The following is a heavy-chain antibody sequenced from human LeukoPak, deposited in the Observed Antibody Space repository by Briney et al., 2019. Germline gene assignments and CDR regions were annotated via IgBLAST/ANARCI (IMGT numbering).Heavy chain of an antibody. V-gene: IGHV3-23*01. CDR3: AKGGPYCSTTSCAQTFDC. CDR1: GFTFSTFS. D-gene: IGHD2-2*01. Sequence: GGSLRLSCAASGFTFSTFSMTWVRQAPGKGLEWVSVISSRGTTTMYADSVKGRFTISRDNSKDTLYLQMNSLKAEDTALYFCAKGGPYCSTTSCAQTFDCWGQGTLVTVSP. CDR2: ISSRGTTT. J-gene: IGHJ4*02.